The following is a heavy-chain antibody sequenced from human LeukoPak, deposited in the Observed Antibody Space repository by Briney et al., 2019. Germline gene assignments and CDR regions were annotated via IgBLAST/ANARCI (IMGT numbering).Heavy chain of an antibody. D-gene: IGHD2-21*01. V-gene: IGHV4-59*12. Sequence: PSETLSLTCTVSGGSISSYYWSWIRQPPGKGLEWIGYIYYSGSTYYNPSLKSRVTISVDTSKNQFSLKLSSVTAADTAVYYCARYDNEVVVEVPYDAFDIWGQGTMVTVSS. CDR1: GGSISSYY. CDR3: ARYDNEVVVEVPYDAFDI. J-gene: IGHJ3*02. CDR2: IYYSGST.